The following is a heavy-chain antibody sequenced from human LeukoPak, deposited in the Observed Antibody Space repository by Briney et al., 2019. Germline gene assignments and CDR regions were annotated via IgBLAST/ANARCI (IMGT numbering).Heavy chain of an antibody. Sequence: GGSLRLSCAASGFTFSSYSLNWVRQAPGKGLEWGSYISASSGNIKYADSVKGRFTISRDNAKNSLYLQMNSLRAEDTAVYYCARDYLWAFDFWGQGTMVTVSS. CDR3: ARDYLWAFDF. J-gene: IGHJ3*01. D-gene: IGHD3-16*01. V-gene: IGHV3-48*01. CDR1: GFTFSSYS. CDR2: ISASSGNI.